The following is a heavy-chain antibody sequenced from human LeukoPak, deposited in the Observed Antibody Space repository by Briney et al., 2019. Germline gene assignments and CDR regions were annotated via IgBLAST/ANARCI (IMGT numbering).Heavy chain of an antibody. Sequence: SETLSLTCALYGGSFSGYYWSWIRQPPGKGLEWIGEINHSGSTNYSPSLKSRVTISFDTSKNQFSLKLSSVTAADTAVYYCARGSRLTGTFDIWGQGTMVTVSS. D-gene: IGHD3-9*01. CDR1: GGSFSGYY. CDR2: INHSGST. CDR3: ARGSRLTGTFDI. V-gene: IGHV4-34*01. J-gene: IGHJ3*02.